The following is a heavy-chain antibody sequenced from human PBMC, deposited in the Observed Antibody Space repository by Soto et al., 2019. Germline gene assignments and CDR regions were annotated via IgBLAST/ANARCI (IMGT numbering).Heavy chain of an antibody. CDR2: IYPGDSDT. CDR1: GYSFTSYW. CDR3: ARPAKSYYYYNGIDV. V-gene: IGHV5-51*01. Sequence: GESLKISCKGSGYSFTSYWIGWVRQMPGKGLEWMGIIYPGDSDTRYSPSFQGQVTISADKSISTAYLQWSSLKASDTAMYYCARPAKSYYYYNGIDVWGQGTTVSVSS. J-gene: IGHJ6*02.